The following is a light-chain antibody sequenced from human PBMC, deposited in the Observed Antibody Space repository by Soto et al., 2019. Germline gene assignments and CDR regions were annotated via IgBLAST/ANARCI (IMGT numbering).Light chain of an antibody. CDR1: QSVSSD. J-gene: IGKJ5*01. CDR2: DAS. CDR3: QQRSNWPPIT. Sequence: EIIVSLSVGPVSLSPGERATLSYRAIQSVSSDYLAWYQQKPGQAPRLLIYDASNRATGIPARFSGSGSGTDFTLTISSLEPEDFAVYYCQQRSNWPPITFGQGTRLEIK. V-gene: IGKV3-11*01.